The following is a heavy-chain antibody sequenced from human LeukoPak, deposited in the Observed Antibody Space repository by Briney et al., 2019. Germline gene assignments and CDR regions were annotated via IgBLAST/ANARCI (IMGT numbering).Heavy chain of an antibody. CDR2: IYHSGST. V-gene: IGHV4-38-2*02. Sequence: PSETLSLTCTVSGYSISSGYYWGWIRQPPGKGLEWIGSIYHSGSTYYNPSLKSRVTISVDTSKNQFSLKLSSVTAADTAVYYCARHTAVGHSYYYMDVWGKGTTVTVSS. CDR1: GYSISSGYY. J-gene: IGHJ6*03. CDR3: ARHTAVGHSYYYMDV. D-gene: IGHD1-26*01.